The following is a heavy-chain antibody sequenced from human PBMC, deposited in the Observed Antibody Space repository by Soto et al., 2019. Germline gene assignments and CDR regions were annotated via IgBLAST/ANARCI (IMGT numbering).Heavy chain of an antibody. CDR3: AKYGSYWYLDL. D-gene: IGHD1-26*01. J-gene: IGHJ2*01. CDR2: ISGSGGST. Sequence: EVQVLQSGGGLVQPGGSLRLSCATSGLTFSSYAMSWVRQAPGKGLEWVSAISGSGGSTYYADSVKGRFTISRDNSKSTLFVQMNSLTAEDTAIYYWAKYGSYWYLDLWGRGTLVTVSS. V-gene: IGHV3-23*01. CDR1: GLTFSSYA.